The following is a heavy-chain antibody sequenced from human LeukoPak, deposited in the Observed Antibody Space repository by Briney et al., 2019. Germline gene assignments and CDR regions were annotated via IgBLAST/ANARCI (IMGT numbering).Heavy chain of an antibody. CDR2: IYYSGST. CDR3: ARVDYYDSSGYLQGAYFDY. Sequence: PSETLSLTCAVYGGSFSGYYWSWIRQPPGKGLEWIGYIYYSGSTNYNPSLKSRVTISVDTSKNQFSLKLSSVTAADTAVYYCARVDYYDSSGYLQGAYFDYWGQGTLVTVSS. V-gene: IGHV4-59*01. D-gene: IGHD3-22*01. J-gene: IGHJ4*02. CDR1: GGSFSGYY.